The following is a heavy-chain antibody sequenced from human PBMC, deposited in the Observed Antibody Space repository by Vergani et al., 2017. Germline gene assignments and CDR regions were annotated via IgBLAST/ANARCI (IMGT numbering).Heavy chain of an antibody. Sequence: QVQLQESGPGLVKPSETLSLTCTVSGGSISSYYWSWIRQPPGKGLEWIGYIYYSGSTNYNPSLKSRVTISVDTSKNQFSLKLGSVTAADTAVYYCARAXAGRDWYYYYYMDVWGKGTTVTVSS. J-gene: IGHJ6*03. CDR1: GGSISSYY. D-gene: IGHD2-21*01. V-gene: IGHV4-59*01. CDR3: ARAXAGRDWYYYYYMDV. CDR2: IYYSGST.